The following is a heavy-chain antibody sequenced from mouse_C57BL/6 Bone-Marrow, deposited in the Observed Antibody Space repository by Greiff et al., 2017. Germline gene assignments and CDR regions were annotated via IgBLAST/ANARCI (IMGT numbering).Heavy chain of an antibody. V-gene: IGHV1-64*01. CDR3: ARKTQLAWFAY. J-gene: IGHJ3*01. CDR1: GYTFTSYW. D-gene: IGHD4-1*02. CDR2: IHPNGGST. Sequence: QVQLQQPGAELVKPGASVKLSCKASGYTFTSYWMHWVKQRPGQGLEWIGMIHPNGGSTNYNEKFKSKATLTVDKSSSTAYMQLSSLTSEDSAVYYCARKTQLAWFAYWGQGTLVTVSA.